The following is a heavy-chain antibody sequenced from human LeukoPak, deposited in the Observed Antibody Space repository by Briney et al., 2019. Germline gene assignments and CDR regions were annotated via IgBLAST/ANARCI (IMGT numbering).Heavy chain of an antibody. CDR3: TRTGIVLLWFGECDY. CDR1: GFTFGDYA. V-gene: IGHV3-49*04. D-gene: IGHD3-10*01. CDR2: IRSKAYGGTT. J-gene: IGHJ4*02. Sequence: GGSLRLSCTASGFTFGDYAMSWVRQAPGKGLEWVGFIRSKAYGGTTGYAASVKGRFTISRDDSKSIAYLQMNSLKTEDTAVYYCTRTGIVLLWFGECDYWGQGTLVTVSS.